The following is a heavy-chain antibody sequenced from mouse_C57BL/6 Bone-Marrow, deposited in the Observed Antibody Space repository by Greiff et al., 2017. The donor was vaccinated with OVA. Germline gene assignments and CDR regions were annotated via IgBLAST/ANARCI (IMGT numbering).Heavy chain of an antibody. CDR2: INPSTGGT. CDR3: ARERKRISPEAMDY. Sequence: VQLKQSGPELVKPGASVKISCKASGYSFTGYYMNWVKQSPEKSLEWIGEINPSTGGTTYNQKFKAKATLTVDKSSSTAYMQLKSLTSEDSAVYYCARERKRISPEAMDYWGQGTSVTVSS. V-gene: IGHV1-42*01. J-gene: IGHJ4*01. CDR1: GYSFTGYY.